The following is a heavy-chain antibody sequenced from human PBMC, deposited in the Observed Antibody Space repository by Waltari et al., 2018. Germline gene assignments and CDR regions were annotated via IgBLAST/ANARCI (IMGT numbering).Heavy chain of an antibody. D-gene: IGHD3-22*01. Sequence: QVQLVQSGAEVKKPGSSVKVSCKASGGTFSSYAISWVRQAPGQGPELMGGIIPIFGTANYAQKFQGRVTITADESTSTAYMELSSLRSEDTAVYYCARAPYYYDSSGYYQTEYFQHWGQGTLVTVSS. CDR2: IIPIFGTA. CDR3: ARAPYYYDSSGYYQTEYFQH. J-gene: IGHJ1*01. CDR1: GGTFSSYA. V-gene: IGHV1-69*13.